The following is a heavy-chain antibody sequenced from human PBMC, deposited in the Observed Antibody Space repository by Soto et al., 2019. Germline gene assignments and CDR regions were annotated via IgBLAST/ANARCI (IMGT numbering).Heavy chain of an antibody. CDR3: ARDQYSSRFLVSAY. D-gene: IGHD6-13*01. Sequence: SETLSLTCAVSGYSISSGYYWGWIRQPPGKGLELIGSIYHSGSTSYNPSLKSRVTISVDTSKNQFSLKLSSVTAADTAVYYCARDQYSSRFLVSAYWGQGALVTVSS. J-gene: IGHJ4*02. V-gene: IGHV4-38-2*02. CDR1: GYSISSGYY. CDR2: IYHSGST.